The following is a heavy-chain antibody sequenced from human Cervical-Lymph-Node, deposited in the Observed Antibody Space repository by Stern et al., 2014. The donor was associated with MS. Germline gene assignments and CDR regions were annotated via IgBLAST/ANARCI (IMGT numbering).Heavy chain of an antibody. V-gene: IGHV7-4-1*02. CDR3: ARAGFYDSSGYFDAFDI. D-gene: IGHD3-22*01. J-gene: IGHJ3*02. CDR2: INTNAGSP. CDR1: GYTFTNYA. Sequence: QVQLVQSGSELKRPGASVKVSCKASGYTFTNYAMNWVRQASGQGLEWMGWINTNAGSPAYAQGFTGRFVFSLDTSVSTAYLQISSLKAEDTAVYYCARAGFYDSSGYFDAFDIWGQGTVVTVSS.